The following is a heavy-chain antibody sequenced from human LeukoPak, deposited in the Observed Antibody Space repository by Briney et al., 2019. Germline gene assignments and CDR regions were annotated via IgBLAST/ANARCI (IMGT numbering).Heavy chain of an antibody. CDR3: ARDFEYSSSST. Sequence: SQTLSLTCTGSGGSISSGSYYWSWIRQPAGKRLEWIGRIYTSGSTNYNPSLKSRVTISVDTSKNQFSLKLSSVTAADTAVYYCARDFEYSSSSTWGQGTLVTVSS. CDR2: IYTSGST. CDR1: GGSISSGSYY. J-gene: IGHJ5*02. D-gene: IGHD6-6*01. V-gene: IGHV4-61*02.